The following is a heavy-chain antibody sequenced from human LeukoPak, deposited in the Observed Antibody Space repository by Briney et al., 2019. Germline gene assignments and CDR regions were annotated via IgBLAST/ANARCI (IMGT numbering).Heavy chain of an antibody. D-gene: IGHD2-21*01. CDR2: IYENGGTT. J-gene: IGHJ4*02. CDR1: GFTFRSHA. Sequence: HPGGSLRLSCVGSGFTFRSHAMSWVCQAPEKGLEFVSGIYENGGTTYYADSVKGRFSISRDNSKNTLYLQMDSLRGEDTAVYYCAKDFRIGYSAHFDYWGQGALVTVSS. CDR3: AKDFRIGYSAHFDY. V-gene: IGHV3-23*01.